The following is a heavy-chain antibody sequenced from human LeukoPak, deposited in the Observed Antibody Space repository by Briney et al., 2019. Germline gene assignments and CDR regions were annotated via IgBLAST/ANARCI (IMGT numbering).Heavy chain of an antibody. CDR1: GFTFSSYW. V-gene: IGHV3-74*01. CDR3: ARDCSSTSCYRSGLDP. D-gene: IGHD2-2*01. J-gene: IGHJ5*02. CDR2: INNDGSST. Sequence: PSGGSLRLSCAASGFTFSSYWMHWVRQAPGKGLVWVSRINNDGSSTNYADSVKGRFTISRDNAKNTLYLQMNSLRAEDTAVYYCARDCSSTSCYRSGLDPWGQGTLVTVSS.